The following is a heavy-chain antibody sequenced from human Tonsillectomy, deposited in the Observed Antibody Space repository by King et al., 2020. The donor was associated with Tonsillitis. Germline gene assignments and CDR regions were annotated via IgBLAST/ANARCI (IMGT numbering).Heavy chain of an antibody. CDR3: AIGGEHCSGGSCSAEYYFDC. Sequence: FQLVQSGAEVKKPGESLKISCKGSRYTFTSSWIGWVRQMPGKGLELMGIIYPDDPATRFSPSFQGQVTISADKSIRTVYLQWSSLKASDTALYYCAIGGEHCSGGSCSAEYYFDCWGQGTLVTVSS. D-gene: IGHD2-15*01. V-gene: IGHV5-51*03. CDR1: RYTFTSSW. J-gene: IGHJ4*02. CDR2: IYPDDPAT.